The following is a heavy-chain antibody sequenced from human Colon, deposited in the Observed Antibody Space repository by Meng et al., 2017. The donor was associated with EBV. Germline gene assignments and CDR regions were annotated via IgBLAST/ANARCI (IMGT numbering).Heavy chain of an antibody. V-gene: IGHV4-39*01. Sequence: LQESGPECCKPTATLSLTCTCSGGSISSHVYYCDWARQPPGKGLEWIGAIYHSGSTSYNPSLQSRVTMFVDTSKNQFSLMLTSVTATDTAVYYCARRRGGSGRDCWGQGTLVTVSS. CDR2: IYHSGST. CDR1: GGSISSHVYY. CDR3: ARRRGGSGRDC. D-gene: IGHD3-10*01. J-gene: IGHJ4*02.